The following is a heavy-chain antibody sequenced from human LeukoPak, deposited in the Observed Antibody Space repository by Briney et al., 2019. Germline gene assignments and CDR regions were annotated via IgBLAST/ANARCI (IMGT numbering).Heavy chain of an antibody. V-gene: IGHV1-18*01. Sequence: ASVKVSCKASGYTFTSYGISWVRQAPGQGLAWMGWISAYNGNTNYAQKLQGRVTMTTDTSTSTAYMELRSLRSDDTAVYYCARLSSRVGYFDYWGQGTLVTVSS. CDR1: GYTFTSYG. CDR3: ARLSSRVGYFDY. D-gene: IGHD2-2*01. CDR2: ISAYNGNT. J-gene: IGHJ4*02.